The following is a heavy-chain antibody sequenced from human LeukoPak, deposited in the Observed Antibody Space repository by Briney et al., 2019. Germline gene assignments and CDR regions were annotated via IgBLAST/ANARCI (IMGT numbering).Heavy chain of an antibody. CDR3: ARRQTSGWVYFDY. Sequence: SETLSLTCTVSGGSISSYYWSWIRQPPGKGLEWIGYIYYSGSTNYNPSLKSRVTISVDTSKNQFSLELSSVTAADTAVYYCARRQTSGWVYFDYWGQGTLVTVSS. J-gene: IGHJ4*02. CDR1: GGSISSYY. D-gene: IGHD6-25*01. CDR2: IYYSGST. V-gene: IGHV4-59*08.